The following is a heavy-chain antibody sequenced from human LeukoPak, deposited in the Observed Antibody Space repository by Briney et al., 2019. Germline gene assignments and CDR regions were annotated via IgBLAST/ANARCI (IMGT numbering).Heavy chain of an antibody. CDR3: AREVLDYYDSSGYYYHRDY. CDR1: GFSISSSA. D-gene: IGHD3-22*01. CDR2: INNVASHI. J-gene: IGHJ4*02. Sequence: GGSLRLSCAASGFSISSSAMNWVRQAPGKGLEWVSSINNVASHIYYAGSVKGRFTISRDNAKNSLYLQMNSLRAEDTAVYYCAREVLDYYDSSGYYYHRDYWGQGTLVTVSS. V-gene: IGHV3-21*01.